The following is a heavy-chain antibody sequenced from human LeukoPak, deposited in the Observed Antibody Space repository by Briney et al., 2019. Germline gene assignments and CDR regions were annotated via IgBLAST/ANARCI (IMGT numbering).Heavy chain of an antibody. CDR1: GFTFSSYA. J-gene: IGHJ4*02. D-gene: IGHD2-2*01. Sequence: GGSLRLSCAASGFTFSSYAMSWVRQAPGKGLEWVSAIGGSGGSTYYADSVKGRFTISRDNSKNTLYLQMNSLRAEDMAVYYCAKDADQAPALNDYWGQGTLVTVSS. V-gene: IGHV3-23*01. CDR3: AKDADQAPALNDY. CDR2: IGGSGGST.